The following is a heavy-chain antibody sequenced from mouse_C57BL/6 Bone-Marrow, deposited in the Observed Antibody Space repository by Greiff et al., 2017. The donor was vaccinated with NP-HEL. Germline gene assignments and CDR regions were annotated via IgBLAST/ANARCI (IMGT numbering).Heavy chain of an antibody. J-gene: IGHJ2*01. CDR3: ARRLTSDY. V-gene: IGHV1-82*01. D-gene: IGHD1-2*01. CDR1: GYAFSSSW. Sequence: VKLQESGPELVKPGASVKISCKASGYAFSSSWMNWVKQRPGQGLEWIGRIYPGDGDTTYNGKFTGKATLTADKSSSTAYMPLSSLTSEASAVYFCARRLTSDYWGQGTTLTVSS. CDR2: IYPGDGDT.